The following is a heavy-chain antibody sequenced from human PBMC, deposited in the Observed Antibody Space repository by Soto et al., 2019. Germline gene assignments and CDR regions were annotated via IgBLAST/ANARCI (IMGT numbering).Heavy chain of an antibody. D-gene: IGHD3-3*01. Sequence: KWLEWVTAISCSGGSAYYADSVKVRFTISRDNSKNTLDLQMNSLRAEDTAVYYCFFFQAKNVIRVCRTGSAFLLNRSSDL. CDR3: FFFQAKNVIRVCRTGSAFLLNRSSDL. J-gene: IGHJ2*01. V-gene: IGHV3-23*01. CDR2: ISCSGGSA.